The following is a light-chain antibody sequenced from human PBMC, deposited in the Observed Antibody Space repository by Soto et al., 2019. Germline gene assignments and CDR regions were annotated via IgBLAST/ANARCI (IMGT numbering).Light chain of an antibody. CDR3: QQYDNLLIT. V-gene: IGKV3-20*01. Sequence: EIVMTQSPGTLSLSPGERATLSCRASQSVSSNYLVWYQQKPGQAPRVIIFGVSTRATGVPDRFSGSGSGTDFTFTISSLQPEDIETYYCQQYDNLLITFGQGTRLEIK. CDR1: QSVSSNY. CDR2: GVS. J-gene: IGKJ5*01.